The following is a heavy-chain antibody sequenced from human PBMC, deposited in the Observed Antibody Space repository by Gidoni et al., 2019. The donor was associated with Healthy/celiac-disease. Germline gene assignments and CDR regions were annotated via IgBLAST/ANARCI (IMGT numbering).Heavy chain of an antibody. D-gene: IGHD3-10*01. Sequence: EVQLLESGGGLVQPGGSLRVPVAAPGFTFSSDAMRWFRQAPGKGLEWFSACIGSCGSTYYADSVKGRFTISRDNSKHTLYLQMNSLSAEDTAVYYCAKDPWGVADYWGQGTLVTVSS. CDR3: AKDPWGVADY. CDR2: CIGSCGST. V-gene: IGHV3-23*01. J-gene: IGHJ4*02. CDR1: GFTFSSDA.